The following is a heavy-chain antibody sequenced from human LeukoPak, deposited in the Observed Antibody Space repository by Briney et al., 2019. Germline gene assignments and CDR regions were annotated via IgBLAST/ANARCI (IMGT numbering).Heavy chain of an antibody. J-gene: IGHJ4*02. V-gene: IGHV3-23*01. CDR2: LGSSGGST. CDR3: AKSRSGWYSPFDY. Sequence: GGSLRLSCAASGFTFSSYAMTWVRQAPGKGLEWVSTLGSSGGSTYYADSVKGRFTISRDNSKNTLYLQMNSLRAEDTAVYYCAKSRSGWYSPFDYWGQGTLVTVSS. D-gene: IGHD6-19*01. CDR1: GFTFSSYA.